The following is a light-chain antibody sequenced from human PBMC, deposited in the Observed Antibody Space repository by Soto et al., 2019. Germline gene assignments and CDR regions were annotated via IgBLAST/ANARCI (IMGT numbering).Light chain of an antibody. J-gene: IGLJ2*01. Sequence: QPVLTQSPSASASLGASVKLTCTLSSGHSSYAIAWHQQQPEKGPRYLMKVNSDGSHSKGDGIPDRLSGSSSGAERYLTISSLHSEDEADYYCQTWGTEIHVVFGGGTKLTVL. CDR3: QTWGTEIHVV. CDR1: SGHSSYA. CDR2: VNSDGSH. V-gene: IGLV4-69*01.